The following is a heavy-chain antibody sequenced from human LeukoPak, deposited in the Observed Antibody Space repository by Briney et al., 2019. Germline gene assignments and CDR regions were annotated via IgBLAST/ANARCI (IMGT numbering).Heavy chain of an antibody. V-gene: IGHV3-30*04. CDR2: ISYDGSNK. D-gene: IGHD6-19*01. CDR1: GFTFGSYA. Sequence: GGSLRLSCAASGFTFGSYAMHWVRQAPGKGLEWVAVISYDGSNKYYADSVKGRFTISRDNSKNTLYVQMNSLRVEDTAVYYCAKGGWLEEYYYYGMDVWGQGTTVTVSS. J-gene: IGHJ6*02. CDR3: AKGGWLEEYYYYGMDV.